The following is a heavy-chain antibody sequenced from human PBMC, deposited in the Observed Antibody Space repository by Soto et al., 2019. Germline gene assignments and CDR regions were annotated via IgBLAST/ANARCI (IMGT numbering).Heavy chain of an antibody. D-gene: IGHD2-15*01. J-gene: IGHJ6*02. CDR1: GDSISSYY. Sequence: PSETLSLTCTVSGDSISSYYWSWIRQPPGKGLEWIGYLSDSGSTIYNPSLKGRLTISVETSKNQFSLELTSGTAADTAVYYCARVQFFCSGGGWDFTGLDVWGRENTVTVS. CDR3: ARVQFFCSGGGWDFTGLDV. V-gene: IGHV4-59*01. CDR2: LSDSGST.